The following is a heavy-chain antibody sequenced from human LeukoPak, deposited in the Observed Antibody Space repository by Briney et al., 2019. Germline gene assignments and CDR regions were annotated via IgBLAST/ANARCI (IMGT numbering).Heavy chain of an antibody. Sequence: ASVKVSCKASGYTFTGYYMHWVRQAPGQGLEGMGWINPNSGGTNYAQKFQGRVTMTRDTSISTAYMELSRLRSDDTAVHYCARAPRVTMVRGAGFDPWGQGTLVTVSS. CDR3: ARAPRVTMVRGAGFDP. CDR2: INPNSGGT. J-gene: IGHJ5*02. CDR1: GYTFTGYY. D-gene: IGHD3-10*01. V-gene: IGHV1-2*02.